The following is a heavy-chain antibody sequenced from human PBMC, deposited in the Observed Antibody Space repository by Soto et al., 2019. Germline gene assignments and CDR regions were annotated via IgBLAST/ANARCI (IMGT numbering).Heavy chain of an antibody. D-gene: IGHD3-10*01. V-gene: IGHV4-31*03. CDR1: GGSISSGGYY. J-gene: IGHJ5*02. Sequence: QVQLQESGPGLVKPSQTLSLTCTVSGGSISSGGYYWSWIRQHPGKGLEWIGYIYYSGSTYYNPSLKRRVTISVVTSKNQFSLKLSSVPAADTAVYYCARAVRRFYYYGSTEQYNWFDPWGQGTLVTVSS. CDR3: ARAVRRFYYYGSTEQYNWFDP. CDR2: IYYSGST.